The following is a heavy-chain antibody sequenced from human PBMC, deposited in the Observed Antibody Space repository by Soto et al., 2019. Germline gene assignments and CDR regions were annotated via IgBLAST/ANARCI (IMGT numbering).Heavy chain of an antibody. CDR3: AKGRTRPLQLGSFGDNAFDV. CDR2: ISWNSGTL. V-gene: IGHV3-9*01. J-gene: IGHJ3*01. CDR1: EFTFEDYA. Sequence: SGGSLRLSCVASEFTFEDYAMHWVRQAPGKGLEWVSGISWNSGTLVYADSVKGRFIISRDNAKNSLFLQMNSLRAEDTALYFCAKGRTRPLQLGSFGDNAFDVWGQGTMVTVSS. D-gene: IGHD3-10*01.